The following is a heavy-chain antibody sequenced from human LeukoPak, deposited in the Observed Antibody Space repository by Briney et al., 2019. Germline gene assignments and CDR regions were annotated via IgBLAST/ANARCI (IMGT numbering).Heavy chain of an antibody. CDR2: IYTSGST. CDR3: ARHEYCSSTSCYTYNWFDP. J-gene: IGHJ5*02. D-gene: IGHD2-2*02. Sequence: SETLSLTCTVSGGSISSYYWSWIRRPPGKGLEWIGYIYTSGSTNYKPSLKSRVTISVDTSKNQFSLKLSSVTAADTAVYYCARHEYCSSTSCYTYNWFDPWGQGTLVTVSS. CDR1: GGSISSYY. V-gene: IGHV4-4*09.